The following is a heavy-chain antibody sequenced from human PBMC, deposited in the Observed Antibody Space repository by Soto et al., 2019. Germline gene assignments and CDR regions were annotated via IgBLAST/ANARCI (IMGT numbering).Heavy chain of an antibody. Sequence: GGSLRLSCAASGFTFDDYGMSWVRQAPGKGLEWVSGINWNGGSTGYADSVKGRFTISRDNAKNSLYLQMNSLRAEDTALYHCARRRGLEPSPYYMDVWGKGTTVTVSS. CDR1: GFTFDDYG. J-gene: IGHJ6*03. CDR2: INWNGGST. V-gene: IGHV3-20*01. CDR3: ARRRGLEPSPYYMDV. D-gene: IGHD1-1*01.